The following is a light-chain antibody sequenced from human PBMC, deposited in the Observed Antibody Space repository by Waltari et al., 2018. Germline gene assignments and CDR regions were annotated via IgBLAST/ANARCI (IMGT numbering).Light chain of an antibody. CDR3: HVWDSSSDHPWV. CDR2: DDS. V-gene: IGLV3-21*04. CDR1: NIGSKS. Sequence: SYVLTQPPSVSVAPGKTARITCGGNNIGSKSVNWYQQKPGQAPVLVIYDDSDRAAVSPERFTGSNSGNTATLTISRVEAGDEADYYCHVWDSSSDHPWVFGGGTKLTVL. J-gene: IGLJ3*02.